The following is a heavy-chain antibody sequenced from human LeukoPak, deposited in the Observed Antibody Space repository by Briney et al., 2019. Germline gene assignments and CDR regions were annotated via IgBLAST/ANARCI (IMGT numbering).Heavy chain of an antibody. CDR1: GYTFTNFY. Sequence: SVKVSCMSSGYTFTNFYMHWLRQAPGQGLEWMGGIIPIFGTANYAQKFQGRVTITADESTSTAYMELSSLRSEDTAVYYCARAWVDVLWFGELLSHYYMDVWGKGTTVTISS. J-gene: IGHJ6*03. CDR2: IIPIFGTA. D-gene: IGHD3-10*01. V-gene: IGHV1-69*13. CDR3: ARAWVDVLWFGELLSHYYMDV.